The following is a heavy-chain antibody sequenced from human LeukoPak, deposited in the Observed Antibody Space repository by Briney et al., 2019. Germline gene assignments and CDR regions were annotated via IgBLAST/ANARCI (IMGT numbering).Heavy chain of an antibody. Sequence: GGSLRLSCAASGFTFTNYAMSWVRQAPGEGLEWVSGISGSGGSIYYADSVKGRFTISRDNSKNTLYLQMNSLRAEDTAVYYCAKTPLAVAPGDYFDCWGQGTLVTVSS. CDR2: ISGSGGSI. CDR3: AKTPLAVAPGDYFDC. D-gene: IGHD6-19*01. J-gene: IGHJ4*02. V-gene: IGHV3-23*01. CDR1: GFTFTNYA.